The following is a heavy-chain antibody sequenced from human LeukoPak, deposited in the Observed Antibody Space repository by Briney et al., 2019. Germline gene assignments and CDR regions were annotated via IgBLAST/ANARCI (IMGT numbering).Heavy chain of an antibody. Sequence: SETLSLTCAVYGGSFSRYYRSWIRQSPGKGLEWIAEVDHRGDTNYNPSVQSRVTISVDTSKNQFSPKVRSLSAADTAVYYCARGPTISETGYFACWGQGTLVTVSS. D-gene: IGHD1-1*01. J-gene: IGHJ4*03. CDR3: ARGPTISETGYFAC. CDR1: GGSFSRYY. V-gene: IGHV4-34*01. CDR2: VDHRGDT.